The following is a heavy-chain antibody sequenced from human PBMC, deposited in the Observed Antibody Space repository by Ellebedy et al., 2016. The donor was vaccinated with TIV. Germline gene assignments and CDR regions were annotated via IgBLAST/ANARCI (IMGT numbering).Heavy chain of an antibody. J-gene: IGHJ4*02. Sequence: GGSLRLSCAASGFTFGSFAMHWVRQAPGKGLEWLSVISGGGYNTHHAESVKGRFTIIRDNSKNTLYLQMDRLRAEDTAVYYCAKGTSSGFNYDRVGCEYWGQGTLVTVSS. CDR3: AKGTSSGFNYDRVGCEY. CDR2: ISGGGYNT. CDR1: GFTFGSFA. D-gene: IGHD3-22*01. V-gene: IGHV3-23*01.